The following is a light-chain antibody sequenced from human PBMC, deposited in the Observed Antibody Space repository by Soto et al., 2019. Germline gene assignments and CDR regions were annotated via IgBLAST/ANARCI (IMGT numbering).Light chain of an antibody. CDR1: QSVSSTY. J-gene: IGKJ1*01. CDR2: AAS. CDR3: HQYGRSPRT. Sequence: EIVLTQSPGTLSLSPGERATLSCRASQSVSSTYLAWYQQKRGQVPRLLIYAASSRATGIPDRFSGSGSGTDFTLTISRLEPEDFVVYYCHQYGRSPRTFGQGTKVEVK. V-gene: IGKV3-20*01.